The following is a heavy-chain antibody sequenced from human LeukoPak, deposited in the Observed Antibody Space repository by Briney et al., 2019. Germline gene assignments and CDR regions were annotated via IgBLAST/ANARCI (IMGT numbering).Heavy chain of an antibody. V-gene: IGHV3-48*01. J-gene: IGHJ4*02. CDR1: GFTFSTFT. CDR2: INSSSSTV. CDR3: ARDRGGDYGDLFDY. D-gene: IGHD4-17*01. Sequence: GGSLRLSCTASGFTFSTFTMNWVRQAPGKGLEWVSYINSSSSTVYYADSVTGRFTISRDNAKNSLYLQMNSLRAEDTAVYYCARDRGGDYGDLFDYWGQGTLVTVSS.